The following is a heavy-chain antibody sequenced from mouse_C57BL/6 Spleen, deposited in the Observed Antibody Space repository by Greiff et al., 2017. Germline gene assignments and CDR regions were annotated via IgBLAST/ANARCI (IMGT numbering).Heavy chain of an antibody. V-gene: IGHV1-55*01. CDR2: IYPGSGST. CDR1: GYTFTSYW. Sequence: QVQLQQPGAELVKPGASVKMSCKASGYTFTSYWITWVKQRPGQGLEWIGDIYPGSGSTNYNEKFKSKATLTVDTSSSTAYMQLSSLTSEDSAVYYCARYYYDYAPFDYWGQGTTLTVSS. CDR3: ARYYYDYAPFDY. J-gene: IGHJ2*01. D-gene: IGHD2-4*01.